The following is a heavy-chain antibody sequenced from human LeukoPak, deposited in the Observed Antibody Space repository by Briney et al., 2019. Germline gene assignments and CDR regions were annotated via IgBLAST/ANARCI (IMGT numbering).Heavy chain of an antibody. CDR3: ARPRSGYTRWGFDP. D-gene: IGHD3-22*01. CDR1: GGSVSSGSYY. CDR2: IYYSGST. V-gene: IGHV4-31*03. Sequence: KSSETLSLTCTVSGGSVSSGSYYWSWIRQPPGKGLEWIGYIYYSGSTYYNPSPKSRVTISVDTSKNQFSLKLSSVTAADTAVYYCARPRSGYTRWGFDPWGQGTLVTVSS. J-gene: IGHJ5*02.